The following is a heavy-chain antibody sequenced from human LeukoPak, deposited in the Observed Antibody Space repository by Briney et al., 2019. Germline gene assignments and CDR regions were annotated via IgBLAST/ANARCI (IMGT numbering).Heavy chain of an antibody. Sequence: PGGSLRLSCAASGFTFNYYWMTWVRQAPGKGLEWVANIKQDGGEIYYVDSVKGRFTVSRDNAKKSLYQQMNSLRAEDTAVYYCARVLLPLGVVIVFNGFDIWGQGTMVTVSS. CDR3: ARVLLPLGVVIVFNGFDI. D-gene: IGHD3-3*01. CDR2: IKQDGGEI. V-gene: IGHV3-7*01. J-gene: IGHJ3*02. CDR1: GFTFNYYW.